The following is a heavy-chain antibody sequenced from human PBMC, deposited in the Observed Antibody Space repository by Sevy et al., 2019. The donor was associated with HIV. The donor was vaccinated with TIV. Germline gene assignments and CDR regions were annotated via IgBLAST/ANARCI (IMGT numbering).Heavy chain of an antibody. V-gene: IGHV3-7*01. CDR3: AGHVGRGYDFWRGYPYYYYYGMDV. J-gene: IGHJ6*02. Sequence: GGSLRLSCAASGFTFSSYWMSWVRQAPGKGLEWVANIKQDGSEKYYVDSVKGRFTISRDNAKNSLYLQMNSLRAEDTAVYYCAGHVGRGYDFWRGYPYYYYYGMDVWGQGTTVTVSS. CDR1: GFTFSSYW. CDR2: IKQDGSEK. D-gene: IGHD3-3*01.